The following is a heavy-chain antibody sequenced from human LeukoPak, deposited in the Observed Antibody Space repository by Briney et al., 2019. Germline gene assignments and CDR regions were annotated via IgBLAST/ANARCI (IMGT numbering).Heavy chain of an antibody. V-gene: IGHV3-11*01. J-gene: IGHJ5*02. CDR2: ISSSGSTI. Sequence: PGGSLRLSCAASGFAFSDYYMSWIRQAPGKGLEWVSYISSSGSTIYYADSVKGRFTISRDNAKNSLYLQMNSLRAEDTAVYCCARDTGSYYDSNLWFDPWGQGTLVTVSS. CDR1: GFAFSDYY. CDR3: ARDTGSYYDSNLWFDP. D-gene: IGHD3-22*01.